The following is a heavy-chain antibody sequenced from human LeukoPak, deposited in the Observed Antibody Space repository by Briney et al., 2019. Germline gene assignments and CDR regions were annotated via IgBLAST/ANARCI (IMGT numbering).Heavy chain of an antibody. CDR1: GYTFTSYA. CDR3: ARAGCSSTSCYEAPYNWFDP. CDR2: ISTNTGNP. J-gene: IGHJ5*02. Sequence: EASVKVSCKASGYTFTSYAMNWVRQAPGQGLEWMGWISTNTGNPTYAQGFTGRFVFSLDTSVSTAYLQISSLKAEDTAVYYCARAGCSSTSCYEAPYNWFDPWGQGTLVTVSS. V-gene: IGHV7-4-1*02. D-gene: IGHD2-2*01.